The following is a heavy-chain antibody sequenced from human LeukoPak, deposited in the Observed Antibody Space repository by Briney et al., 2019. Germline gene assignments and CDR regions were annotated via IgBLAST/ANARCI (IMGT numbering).Heavy chain of an antibody. CDR3: ARAYSSGWYGLIEYFQH. CDR2: INHSGST. Sequence: SETLSLTCAVYGGSFSGYYWSWIRQPPGKGLEWIGEINHSGSTNYNPSLKSRVTISVDTSKNQFSLELSSVTAADTAVYYCARAYSSGWYGLIEYFQHWGQGTLVTVSS. CDR1: GGSFSGYY. V-gene: IGHV4-34*01. J-gene: IGHJ1*01. D-gene: IGHD6-19*01.